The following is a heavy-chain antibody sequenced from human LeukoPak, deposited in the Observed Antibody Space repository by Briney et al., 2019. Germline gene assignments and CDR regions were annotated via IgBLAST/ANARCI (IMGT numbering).Heavy chain of an antibody. V-gene: IGHV3-48*03. J-gene: IGHJ4*02. CDR2: ISSSGSTI. D-gene: IGHD3-16*01. CDR3: ARVVWGQLTYYFDY. CDR1: AFTFSSYE. Sequence: QTGGSLRLSCAASAFTFSSYEMNWVRQAPGKGLEWVSYISSSGSTIYYADSVKGRFTISRDNAKNSLYLQMHSLRAEDTAVYYCARVVWGQLTYYFDYWGQGTLVTVSS.